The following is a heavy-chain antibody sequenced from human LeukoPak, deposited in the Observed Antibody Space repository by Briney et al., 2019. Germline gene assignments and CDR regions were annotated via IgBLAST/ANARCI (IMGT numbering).Heavy chain of an antibody. D-gene: IGHD2-15*01. V-gene: IGHV1-46*01. CDR1: GGTFSSYA. CDR3: ARAVGDCSGGSCYVRGRDWFDP. J-gene: IGHJ5*02. Sequence: ASVKVSCKASGGTFSSYAISWVRQAPGQGLEWMGIINPSGGSTSYAQKFQGRVTMTRDMSTSTVYMELSSLRSEDTAVYYCARAVGDCSGGSCYVRGRDWFDPWGQGTLVTVSS. CDR2: INPSGGST.